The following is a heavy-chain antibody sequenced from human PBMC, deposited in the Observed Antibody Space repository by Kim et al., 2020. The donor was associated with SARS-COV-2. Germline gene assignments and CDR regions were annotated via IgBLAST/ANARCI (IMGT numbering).Heavy chain of an antibody. CDR3: ARRVGYCTNGVCQTGKPEDY. D-gene: IGHD2-8*01. CDR2: IYYSGST. V-gene: IGHV4-39*01. Sequence: SETLSLTCTVSGGSISSSSYYWGWIRQPPGKGLEWIGSIYYSGSTYYNPSLKSRVTISVDTSKNQFSLKLSSVTAADTAVYYCARRVGYCTNGVCQTGKPEDYWGQGTLVTVSS. CDR1: GGSISSSSYY. J-gene: IGHJ4*02.